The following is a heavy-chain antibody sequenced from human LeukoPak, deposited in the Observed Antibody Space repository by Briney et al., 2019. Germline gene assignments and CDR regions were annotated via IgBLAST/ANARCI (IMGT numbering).Heavy chain of an antibody. J-gene: IGHJ4*02. CDR3: ARDGGYDYGGNLEY. CDR2: ISSGSGDK. Sequence: GGSLRLSCSASGHTLSIYSMTSVRQAPGKGLEWVSRISSGSGDKHYADSVKGRFTISRDNAKNSLHLQMDSLRVEDTAVYYCARDGGYDYGGNLEYRGQGTLVTVSS. D-gene: IGHD4-23*01. CDR1: GHTLSIYS. V-gene: IGHV3-21*04.